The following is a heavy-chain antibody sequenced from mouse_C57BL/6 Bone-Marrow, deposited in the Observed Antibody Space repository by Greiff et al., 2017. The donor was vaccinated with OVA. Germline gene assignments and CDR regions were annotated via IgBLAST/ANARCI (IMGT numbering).Heavy chain of an antibody. D-gene: IGHD2-2*01. CDR2: ISDGGSYT. J-gene: IGHJ3*01. CDR3: AREWLPAY. V-gene: IGHV5-4*01. Sequence: EVKLVESGGGLVKPGGSLKLSCAASGFTFSSYAMSWVRQTPEKRLEWVATISDGGSYTYYPDNVKGRCTISRDNAKNNLYLQMSHLQSEDTAMYYCAREWLPAYWGQGTLVTVSA. CDR1: GFTFSSYA.